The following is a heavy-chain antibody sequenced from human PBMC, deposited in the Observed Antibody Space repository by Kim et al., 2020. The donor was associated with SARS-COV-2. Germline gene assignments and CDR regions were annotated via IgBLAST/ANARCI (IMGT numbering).Heavy chain of an antibody. V-gene: IGHV3-53*01. CDR3: ARETHDSTNYYFDY. D-gene: IGHD3-22*01. J-gene: IGHJ4*02. Sequence: ADSVKGRFTISRDNYKNTLYLQMNSLRAEDTAVYYCARETHDSTNYYFDYWGQGTLVTVSS.